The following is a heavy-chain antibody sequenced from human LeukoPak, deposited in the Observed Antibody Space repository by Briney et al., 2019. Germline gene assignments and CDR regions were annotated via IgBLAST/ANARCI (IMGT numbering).Heavy chain of an antibody. V-gene: IGHV4-34*01. CDR2: INHSGST. CDR3: ARAVTPDLPEYYYYYYGMDV. J-gene: IGHJ6*02. D-gene: IGHD4-23*01. CDR1: GGSFSGYY. Sequence: PSETLSLTCAVYGGSFSGYYWSWIRQPPGKGLEWIGEINHSGSTNYNPSLKSRVTISVDTSKNQFSLKLSSVTAADTAVYYCARAVTPDLPEYYYYYYGMDVWGQGTTVTVSS.